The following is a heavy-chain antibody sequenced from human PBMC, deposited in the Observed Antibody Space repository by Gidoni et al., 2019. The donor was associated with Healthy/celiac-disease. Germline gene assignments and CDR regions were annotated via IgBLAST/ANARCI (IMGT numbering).Heavy chain of an antibody. CDR2: SSGSGGST. J-gene: IGHJ4*02. CDR1: GVTMSSYA. CDR3: AKGGGMTTVTIFDY. V-gene: IGHV3-23*01. Sequence: EVQLLASGGGLVQPGGSLRLSCAASGVTMSSYALSWVRQAPGKGLEWGSASSGSGGSTYYADSVKGRFTISRANSKNTLYLQMHSLRAEDTAVYYCAKGGGMTTVTIFDYWGQGTLVTVSS. D-gene: IGHD4-17*01.